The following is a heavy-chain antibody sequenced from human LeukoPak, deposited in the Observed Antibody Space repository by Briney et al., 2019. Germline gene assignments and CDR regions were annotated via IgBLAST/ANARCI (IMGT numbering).Heavy chain of an antibody. CDR3: ARVIGGIRYFDWYNWFDP. CDR2: ISSSSCYT. D-gene: IGHD3-9*01. J-gene: IGHJ5*02. CDR1: GFTFRDYY. Sequence: GGPLRLSCAASGFTFRDYYMSWIRQAPGKGLEWVSYISSSSCYTNSADSVKGRFTISRDNAKTSLYLQMNSLRAEDTAVYYCARVIGGIRYFDWYNWFDPWGQGTLVTVSS. V-gene: IGHV3-11*05.